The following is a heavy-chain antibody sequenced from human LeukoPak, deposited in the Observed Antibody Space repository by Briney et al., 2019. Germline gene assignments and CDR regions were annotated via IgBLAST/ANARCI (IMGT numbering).Heavy chain of an antibody. CDR1: GGTFSSYA. J-gene: IGHJ1*01. D-gene: IGHD1-26*01. CDR3: ARGRDSGSYSHFQH. CDR2: IIPIFGTA. V-gene: IGHV1-69*13. Sequence: GASVKVSCKASGGTFSSYAISWVRQAPGQGLEWMAGIIPIFGTANYAQKFQGRVTITADESTSTAYMELSSLGSGDTAVNYCARGRDSGSYSHFQHWGQGTLVTVSS.